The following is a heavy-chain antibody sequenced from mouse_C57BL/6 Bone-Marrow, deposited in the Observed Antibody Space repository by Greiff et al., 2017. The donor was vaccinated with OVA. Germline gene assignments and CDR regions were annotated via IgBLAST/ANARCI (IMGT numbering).Heavy chain of an antibody. CDR1: GYTFTSYW. J-gene: IGHJ3*01. D-gene: IGHD1-1*01. CDR2: IDPSDSET. Sequence: QVQLQQPGAELVRPGSSVKLSCKASGYTFTSYWMHWVKQRPIQGLEWIGNIDPSDSETNYNQKFKDKATLTVDKSSSTAYMQPSSLTSDVSAVYYCARSGYYYWCAYWGQGTRVTVSA. V-gene: IGHV1-52*01. CDR3: ARSGYYYWCAY.